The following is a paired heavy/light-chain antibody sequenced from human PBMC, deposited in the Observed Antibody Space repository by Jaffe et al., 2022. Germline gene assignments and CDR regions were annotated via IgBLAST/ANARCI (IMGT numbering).Light chain of an antibody. J-gene: IGLJ3*02. CDR2: ANT. Sequence: QSVLTQPPSVSGAPGQKVTISCTGSSSNIGAGYDVHWYKHVLGTAPKLLIYANTNRPSGVPDRFSGSKSGTSASLAISGLQAEDEADYYCQSFDSGLSGLKVFGGGTKLIVL. V-gene: IGLV1-40*01. CDR3: QSFDSGLSGLKV. CDR1: SSNIGAGYD.
Heavy chain of an antibody. J-gene: IGHJ4*02. D-gene: IGHD3-3*01. CDR3: AQEPAWSGNYLGYIEN. V-gene: IGHV3-23*01. CDR1: GFIFRSYV. CDR2: MSGSGSRT. Sequence: DVQLLESGGGLVQPGGSMRLSCAASGFIFRSYVMSWVRQAPGKGLEWVSSMSGSGSRTYYADSVKGRFTISRDNSNNTLHLQMNSLGAEDTAIYFCAQEPAWSGNYLGYIENWGQGTLITVSS.